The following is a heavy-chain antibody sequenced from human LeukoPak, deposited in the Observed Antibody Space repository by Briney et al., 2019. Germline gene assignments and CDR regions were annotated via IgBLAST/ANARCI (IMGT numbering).Heavy chain of an antibody. CDR1: GRSISSYH. Sequence: PSETLSLTCTVPGRSISSYHCTWIRQPPGKGLEWIGPNYYSGSTNYNPSLKSRVTISVDTSKKQFSMKLSSVTAADTAGYYSARDDSRAGTCENGMDVWGEGTTVTVSS. CDR3: ARDDSRAGTCENGMDV. D-gene: IGHD1-1*01. V-gene: IGHV4-59*01. J-gene: IGHJ6*01. CDR2: NYYSGST.